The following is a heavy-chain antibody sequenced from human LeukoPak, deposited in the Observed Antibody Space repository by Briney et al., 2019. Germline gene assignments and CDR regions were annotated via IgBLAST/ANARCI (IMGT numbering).Heavy chain of an antibody. CDR1: GLTVSTTY. Sequence: PGGSLRLSCAASGLTVSTTYLSWVRQAPGKGLEWVSVVYSGGNTYYTDSVKGRFTISRDNSKNTLYLQMNSLRAEDTAVYYCASNGRNSGSFLRLDCWGQGTLVTVSS. J-gene: IGHJ4*02. D-gene: IGHD1-26*01. CDR3: ASNGRNSGSFLRLDC. V-gene: IGHV3-66*02. CDR2: VYSGGNT.